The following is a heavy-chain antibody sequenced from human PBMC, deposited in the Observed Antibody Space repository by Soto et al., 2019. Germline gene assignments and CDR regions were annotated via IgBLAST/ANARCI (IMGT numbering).Heavy chain of an antibody. CDR2: INPNNGDT. CDR1: GYTFTGYY. CDR3: ARLKSYYDSRGYSDY. Sequence: ASVKVSCKASGYTFTGYYIYWLRQAPGQGLEWMGWINPNNGDTNYAQKFQGRVTMTRDSSISTAYLELSRLRSDDTAIYYCARLKSYYDSRGYSDYWGQGTLLTVSS. J-gene: IGHJ4*02. V-gene: IGHV1-2*02. D-gene: IGHD3-22*01.